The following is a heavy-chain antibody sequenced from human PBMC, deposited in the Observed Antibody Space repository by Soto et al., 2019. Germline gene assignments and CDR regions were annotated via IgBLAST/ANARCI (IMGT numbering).Heavy chain of an antibody. J-gene: IGHJ6*02. CDR1: GYTFTSYA. CDR3: ARRYCSSTSCSPGYGMDV. Sequence: ASVKVSCKASGYTFTSYAMHWVRQAPGQRLEWMGWINAGNGNTKYSQKFQGRVTITRDTSASTAYMELSSLRPEDTAVYYCARRYCSSTSCSPGYGMDVWGQGTTVTVSS. CDR2: INAGNGNT. D-gene: IGHD2-2*01. V-gene: IGHV1-3*01.